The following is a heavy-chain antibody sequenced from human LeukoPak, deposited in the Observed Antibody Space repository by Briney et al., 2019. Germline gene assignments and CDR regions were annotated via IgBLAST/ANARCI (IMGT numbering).Heavy chain of an antibody. V-gene: IGHV3-74*01. CDR1: GFSLSDYW. J-gene: IGHJ4*02. Sequence: GGSLRLSCAASGFSLSDYWMNWVRQVPGKGPVWVSHISPDGRNIAYADSVKGRFTISRDSAKNTLYLQMNSLRVEDTAIYYCVRDRRGRTPYDCWGQGTLVTVSS. CDR3: VRDRRGRTPYDC. D-gene: IGHD2-15*01. CDR2: ISPDGRNI.